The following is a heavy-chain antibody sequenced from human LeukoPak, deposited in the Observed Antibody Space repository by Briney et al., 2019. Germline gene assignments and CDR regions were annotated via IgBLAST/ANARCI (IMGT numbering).Heavy chain of an antibody. CDR2: ISYDGSSK. V-gene: IGHV3-30*18. D-gene: IGHD6-13*01. J-gene: IGHJ6*04. CDR3: AKESSSSWYDYYGMDV. Sequence: PGGSLRLSCAASGFTFSSYGMHWVRQAPGKGLEWVAVISYDGSSKYYADSVKGRFTISRDNSKNTLYLQMNSLRAEDTAVYYCAKESSSSWYDYYGMDVRGKGTTVTVSS. CDR1: GFTFSSYG.